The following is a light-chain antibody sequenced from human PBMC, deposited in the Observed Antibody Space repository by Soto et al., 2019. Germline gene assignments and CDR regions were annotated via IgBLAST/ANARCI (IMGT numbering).Light chain of an antibody. Sequence: SVLTQPASVTGYPGLSITFSCTGTSSDVGGYNYVSWYQQHPGKAPKLMIYEVSNRPSGVSNRFSGSKSGNTASLTISGLQAEDEADYYCSSYTISSTHVVFGGGIKITV. CDR3: SSYTISSTHVV. CDR1: SSDVGGYNY. V-gene: IGLV2-14*01. J-gene: IGLJ2*01. CDR2: EVS.